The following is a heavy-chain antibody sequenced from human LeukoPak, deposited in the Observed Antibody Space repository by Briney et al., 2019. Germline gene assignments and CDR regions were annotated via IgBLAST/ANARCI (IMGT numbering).Heavy chain of an antibody. V-gene: IGHV3-7*01. CDR3: ARELMGYYYYYMDV. D-gene: IGHD2-8*01. J-gene: IGHJ6*03. Sequence: GGSLRLSCAASGFTFSSYWMSWVRQAPGKGLEWVANIKQDGSEKYYVDFVKGRFTISRDNAKNSLYLQMNSLRAEDTAVYYCARELMGYYYYYMDVWGKGTTVTVSS. CDR1: GFTFSSYW. CDR2: IKQDGSEK.